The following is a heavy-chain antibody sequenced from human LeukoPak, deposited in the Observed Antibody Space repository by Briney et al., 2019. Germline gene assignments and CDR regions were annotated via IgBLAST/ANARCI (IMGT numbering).Heavy chain of an antibody. Sequence: GRSLRLSCAASGFTFSSCAMHWVRQAPGKGLEWVAVISYDGSNKYYADSVKGRFTISRDNSKNTLYLQMNSLRAEDTAVYYCARSTVTTVRQLNDAFDIWGQGTMVTVSS. CDR2: ISYDGSNK. CDR1: GFTFSSCA. J-gene: IGHJ3*02. D-gene: IGHD4-17*01. V-gene: IGHV3-30-3*01. CDR3: ARSTVTTVRQLNDAFDI.